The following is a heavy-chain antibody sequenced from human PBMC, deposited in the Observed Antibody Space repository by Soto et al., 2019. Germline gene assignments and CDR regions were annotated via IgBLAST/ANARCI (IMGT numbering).Heavy chain of an antibody. Sequence: QVQLQESGPGLVKPSETLSLTCTVSGGSISSYCWSWVRQPPGEGLEWIANICNSGGTNYNPSLKSRVVISVDTSRNQFSLKLSSLTAADTAVYYYARGVGRYGSNLDYWGQGTQVTVSS. V-gene: IGHV4-59*01. CDR1: GGSISSYC. D-gene: IGHD1-26*01. J-gene: IGHJ4*02. CDR3: ARGVGRYGSNLDY. CDR2: ICNSGGT.